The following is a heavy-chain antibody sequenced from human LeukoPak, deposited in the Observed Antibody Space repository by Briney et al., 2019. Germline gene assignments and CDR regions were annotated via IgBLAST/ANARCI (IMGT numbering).Heavy chain of an antibody. D-gene: IGHD2-21*02. Sequence: SETLSLTCIVSGGSISSYYWSWLRQPPGKGLEYIGYTHYSGSTNYNPPLKSRVTISLDTSGNQFSLKLSSVTAADTAVYYCASGYCGGACQLGGVDMWGQGTMVTVSS. V-gene: IGHV4-59*01. CDR2: THYSGST. CDR3: ASGYCGGACQLGGVDM. J-gene: IGHJ3*02. CDR1: GGSISSYY.